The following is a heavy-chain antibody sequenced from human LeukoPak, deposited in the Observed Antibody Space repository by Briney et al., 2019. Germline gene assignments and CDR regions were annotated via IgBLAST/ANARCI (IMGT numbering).Heavy chain of an antibody. V-gene: IGHV1-18*01. CDR3: AREEFGDSSGYCTY. CDR1: GYTFTSYG. CDR2: ISAYNGNT. Sequence: ASVKVSCKASGYTFTSYGISWVRQAPGQGLEWMGWISAYNGNTSYAQKLQGRVTMTTDTSTSTAYMELRSLRSDDTAVYYCAREEFGDSSGYCTYWGQGTLVTVSS. D-gene: IGHD3-22*01. J-gene: IGHJ4*02.